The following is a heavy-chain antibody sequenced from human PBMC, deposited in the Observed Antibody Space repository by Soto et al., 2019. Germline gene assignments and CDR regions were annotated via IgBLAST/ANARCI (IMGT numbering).Heavy chain of an antibody. CDR2: ISYDGSNK. Sequence: PGGSLRLSCAASGFTFSSYGMHWVRQAPGKGLEWVAVISYDGSNKYYADSVKGRFTISRDNSKNTLYLQMNSLRAEDTAVYYSAKDPGSCYSCGAPGNWFDPWGQGTLVTVSS. J-gene: IGHJ5*02. V-gene: IGHV3-30*18. CDR1: GFTFSSYG. CDR3: AKDPGSCYSCGAPGNWFDP. D-gene: IGHD2-15*01.